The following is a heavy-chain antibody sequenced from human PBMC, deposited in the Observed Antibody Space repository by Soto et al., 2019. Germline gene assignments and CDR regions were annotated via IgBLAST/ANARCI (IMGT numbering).Heavy chain of an antibody. CDR1: GFSLTTSGVG. V-gene: IGHV2-5*02. CDR2: IYWDDDK. CDR3: AHRVLRTVFGLVTTTAIYFDF. D-gene: IGHD3-3*01. Sequence: QITLNESGPTQVKPRQTPTLTCTFSGFSLTTSGVGVAWIRQSPGKAPAWLALIYWDDDKRYSPSLKSRLTITKDTSKNQVVLTIADLDPADTATYYCAHRVLRTVFGLVTTTAIYFDFWGQGTPVAVSS. J-gene: IGHJ4*02.